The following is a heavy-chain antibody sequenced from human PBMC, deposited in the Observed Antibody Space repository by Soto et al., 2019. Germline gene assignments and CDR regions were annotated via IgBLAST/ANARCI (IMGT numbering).Heavy chain of an antibody. V-gene: IGHV3-48*02. D-gene: IGHD3-9*01. Sequence: EVQLVQSGGGLVQPGGSLSLSCVASGFSFNTYSMNWVRQAPGKGLEWLSFISSRSNTIYYADSVKGRLTVSRDNAKSCLYLEMNSLRDEDTAVYYCADRRHYDLLTRYYGFDYWGQGSLVTVSS. CDR1: GFSFNTYS. CDR2: ISSRSNTI. CDR3: ADRRHYDLLTRYYGFDY. J-gene: IGHJ4*02.